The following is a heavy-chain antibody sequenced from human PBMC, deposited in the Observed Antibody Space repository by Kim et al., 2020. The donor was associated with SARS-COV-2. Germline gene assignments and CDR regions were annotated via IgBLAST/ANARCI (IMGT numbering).Heavy chain of an antibody. CDR3: ARVRVGFYFDY. CDR2: IYSGGST. CDR1: GFTVSSNY. Sequence: GGSLRLSCAASGFTVSSNYMSWVRQAPGKGLEWVSVIYSGGSTYYADSVKGRFTISRDNSKNTLYLQMNSLRAEDTAVYYCARVRVGFYFDYWGQGTLVTVSS. J-gene: IGHJ4*02. D-gene: IGHD3-10*01. V-gene: IGHV3-53*01.